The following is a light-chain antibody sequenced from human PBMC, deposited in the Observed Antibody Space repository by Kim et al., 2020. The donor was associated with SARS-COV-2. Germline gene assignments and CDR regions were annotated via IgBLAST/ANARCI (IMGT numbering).Light chain of an antibody. J-gene: IGKJ2*01. V-gene: IGKV3-20*01. Sequence: IVLTQSPGTLSLSPGERATLSCRASQSVSSSKLVWYQHKPGQAPRLLIHGASSRAAGIPDRFSGSGSGTDFTLTISRLEFGDSAVYYCQQYGASPTFGQGTKLEI. CDR1: QSVSSSK. CDR2: GAS. CDR3: QQYGASPT.